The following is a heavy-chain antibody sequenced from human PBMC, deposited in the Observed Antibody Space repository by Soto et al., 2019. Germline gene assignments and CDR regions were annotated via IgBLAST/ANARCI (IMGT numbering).Heavy chain of an antibody. D-gene: IGHD3-3*01. J-gene: IGHJ6*03. CDR2: IYYSGTN. V-gene: IGHV4-61*01. CDR3: ARATDYDPSRYYYYYMDV. Sequence: SETLSLTCTVSGGSITSGCYYWIWLRQPPGEGLEWIGYIYYSGTNNYNPSLRSRVTISVDTSKNQFSLKLSSVTAADTAVYYCARATDYDPSRYYYYYMDVWGKGITVTVSS. CDR1: GGSITSGCYY.